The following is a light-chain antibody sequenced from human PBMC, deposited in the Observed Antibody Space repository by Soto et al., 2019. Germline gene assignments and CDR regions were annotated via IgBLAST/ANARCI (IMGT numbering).Light chain of an antibody. Sequence: QSALTQPASVSGSPGQSITISCTGSSSDVGGCNYVSWYQQHPGKAPKLMIYDVTNRPSGVSDRFSGSKSGDTASLTITGLQAEDEADYYCSSYTSSSTLYVFGTGTKVTVL. CDR1: SSDVGGCNY. V-gene: IGLV2-14*01. CDR2: DVT. J-gene: IGLJ1*01. CDR3: SSYTSSSTLYV.